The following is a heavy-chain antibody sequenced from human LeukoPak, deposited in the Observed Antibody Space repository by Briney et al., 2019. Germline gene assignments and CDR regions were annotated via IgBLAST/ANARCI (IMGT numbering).Heavy chain of an antibody. CDR3: AKRRGAAAAGTNYDY. J-gene: IGHJ4*02. CDR2: INGSGAST. Sequence: PGGSLRLSCAASGFTFSSYAMSWVRQAPGRGLEWVSAINGSGASTYYADSVKGRFTISRDNSRNTLYLQMNSLRAEDTAIYYCAKRRGAAAAGTNYDYWGQGTLVTVSS. CDR1: GFTFSSYA. D-gene: IGHD6-13*01. V-gene: IGHV3-23*01.